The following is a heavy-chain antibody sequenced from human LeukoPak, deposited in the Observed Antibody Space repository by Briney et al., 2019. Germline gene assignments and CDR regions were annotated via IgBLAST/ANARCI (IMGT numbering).Heavy chain of an antibody. CDR2: ISYDGSNK. D-gene: IGHD3-22*01. CDR1: GFTFSSYA. J-gene: IGHJ4*02. Sequence: GGSLRLSCAASGFTFSSYAMHWVRQAPGKGLEWVAVISYDGSNKYYADSVKGRFTISRDNAKNSLYLQMNSLRAEDTAVYYCARALTYYYDSSGYYPSGYWGQGTLVTVSS. V-gene: IGHV3-30-3*01. CDR3: ARALTYYYDSSGYYPSGY.